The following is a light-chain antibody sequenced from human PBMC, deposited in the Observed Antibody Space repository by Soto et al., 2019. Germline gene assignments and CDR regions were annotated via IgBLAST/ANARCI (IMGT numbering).Light chain of an antibody. Sequence: DIVMTHSPLSLPVTPGEPASISCRSGQSLLHSNGYNYLDWYLQKPGQSPQLLIYLGSNRSSGVPGRFSGSGSGKDFTLKISRVEADDVGVHYCMQALKTPFTFGPGTKVEIX. V-gene: IGKV2-28*01. CDR3: MQALKTPFT. CDR2: LGS. J-gene: IGKJ3*01. CDR1: QSLLHSNGYNY.